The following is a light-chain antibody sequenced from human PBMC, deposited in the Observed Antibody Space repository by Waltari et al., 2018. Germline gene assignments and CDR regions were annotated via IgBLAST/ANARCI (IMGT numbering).Light chain of an antibody. Sequence: DIQMTQSPPSLSASVGDRVPISCRASQTVRNYLNWFQQKSGKAPKLLIYAASTLQGGVPPRFTGSGAGTDFTLTITSLQPEDFATYYCQQSYSLPPTFGQGTKVEIK. CDR3: QQSYSLPPT. V-gene: IGKV1-39*01. CDR1: QTVRNY. CDR2: AAS. J-gene: IGKJ1*01.